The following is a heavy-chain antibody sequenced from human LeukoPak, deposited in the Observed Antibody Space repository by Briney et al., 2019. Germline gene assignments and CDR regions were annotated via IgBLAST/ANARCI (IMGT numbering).Heavy chain of an antibody. V-gene: IGHV1-46*01. Sequence: GASVKVSCKASGYTFTSYYMHWVRQAPGQGLEWMGIINPSGGSTSYAQKFQGRVTMTRDMSTSTVYMELSSLRSDDTAVYYCARDRVGYSYGYLLVYWGQGTLVTVSS. CDR3: ARDRVGYSYGYLLVY. CDR2: INPSGGST. J-gene: IGHJ4*02. CDR1: GYTFTSYY. D-gene: IGHD5-18*01.